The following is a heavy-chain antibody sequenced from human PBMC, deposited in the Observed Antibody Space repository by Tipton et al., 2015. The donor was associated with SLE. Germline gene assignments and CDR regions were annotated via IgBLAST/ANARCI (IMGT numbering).Heavy chain of an antibody. CDR1: GGSISSSSYY. CDR2: IYYSGST. D-gene: IGHD1-1*01. V-gene: IGHV4-39*07. CDR3: ARQSHDVPHTAAFDY. Sequence: LRLSCTVSGGSISSSSYYWGWIRQPPGKGLEWIGSIYYSGSTYYNPSLKSRVTISVDTSKNQFSLKLSSVTAADTAVYYCARQSHDVPHTAAFDYWGQGTLVTVSS. J-gene: IGHJ4*02.